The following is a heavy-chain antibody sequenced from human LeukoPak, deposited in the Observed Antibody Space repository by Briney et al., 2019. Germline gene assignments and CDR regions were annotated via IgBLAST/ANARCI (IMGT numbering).Heavy chain of an antibody. CDR1: GFTFSTYS. J-gene: IGHJ6*03. CDR2: ISSSSSYI. V-gene: IGHV3-21*04. D-gene: IGHD5-12*01. CDR3: ARAYSGYDLSYYYYMDV. Sequence: GGSLRLSCAASGFTFSTYSMNWVRQAPGKGLEWVSSISSSSSYIYYADSVKGRFTISRDNAKNSLYLQMNSLRAEDTAVYYCARAYSGYDLSYYYYMDVWGKGTTVTVSS.